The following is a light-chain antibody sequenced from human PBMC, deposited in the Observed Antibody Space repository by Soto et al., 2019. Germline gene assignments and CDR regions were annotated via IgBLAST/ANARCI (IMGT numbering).Light chain of an antibody. Sequence: DIQMTQSPSSVSASVGDRVIITCRASQGIKSWLAWFQQKPGNAPKLLIYDANTLQSGVPSRFSGSGSGTDFILTISSLEPEDCATYYCPQADSFPIAFGQGTRLEIK. J-gene: IGKJ5*01. CDR1: QGIKSW. CDR2: DAN. CDR3: PQADSFPIA. V-gene: IGKV1D-12*01.